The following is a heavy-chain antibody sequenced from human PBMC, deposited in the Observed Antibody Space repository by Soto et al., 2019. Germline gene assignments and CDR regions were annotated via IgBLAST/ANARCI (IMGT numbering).Heavy chain of an antibody. D-gene: IGHD3-10*01. CDR3: ARGGGTWFGELSKASGAFDS. V-gene: IGHV1-46*01. Sequence: ASVQVSCTSSGSTFPSSYMHWVRQATGQLLEWMGIINPSGGSTSYAQKFQGRVTMTRDTSTSTVYMELSSLRSEDTAVYYCARGGGTWFGELSKASGAFDSWGQGTMVTVSS. J-gene: IGHJ3*02. CDR2: INPSGGST. CDR1: GSTFPSSY.